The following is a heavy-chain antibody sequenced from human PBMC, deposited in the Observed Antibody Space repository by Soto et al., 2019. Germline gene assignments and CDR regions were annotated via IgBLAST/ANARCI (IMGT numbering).Heavy chain of an antibody. Sequence: SETLSLTCAVSGASISNTNWWTWVRQPPGKGLEWIGEIYHGGSTNYNPSLKSRVTMSVDKSRNQFSLKLSSVTAADTAVYYCTRDYSDNNGSYTDGFDIWGQGTLVTVSS. J-gene: IGHJ3*02. CDR3: TRDYSDNNGSYTDGFDI. CDR1: GASISNTNW. D-gene: IGHD3-22*01. CDR2: IYHGGST. V-gene: IGHV4-4*02.